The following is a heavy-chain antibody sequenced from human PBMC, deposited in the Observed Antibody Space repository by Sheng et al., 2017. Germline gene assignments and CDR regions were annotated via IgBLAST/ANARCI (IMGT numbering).Heavy chain of an antibody. D-gene: IGHD6-19*01. CDR2: IYTSGST. V-gene: IGHV4-4*07. CDR3: ARAGGIAVAGFPLLYYFDY. CDR1: GGSISSYY. Sequence: QVQLQESGPGLVKPSETLSLTCTVSGGSISSYYWSWIRQPAGKGLEWIGRIYTSGSTNYNPSLKSRVTMSVDTSKNQFSLKLSSVTAADTAVYYCARAGGIAVAGFPLLYYFDYWGQGTLVTVSS. J-gene: IGHJ4*02.